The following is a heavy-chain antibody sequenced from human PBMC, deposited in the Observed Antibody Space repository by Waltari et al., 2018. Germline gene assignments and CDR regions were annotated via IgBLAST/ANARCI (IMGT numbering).Heavy chain of an antibody. V-gene: IGHV3-30-3*01. Sequence: QVQLVASGGGVVQPGTSLRLSCAASGFSFSNYAMHWVRQTPGKGWGWVTLVWNDGSTIHYAESGRGRFSISRDNSRDTLYLQRNSLTTDDSAIYYCARGTGSGSFLVDHWGQGTLVTVST. CDR2: VWNDGSTI. CDR1: GFSFSNYA. CDR3: ARGTGSGSFLVDH. J-gene: IGHJ4*02. D-gene: IGHD3-10*01.